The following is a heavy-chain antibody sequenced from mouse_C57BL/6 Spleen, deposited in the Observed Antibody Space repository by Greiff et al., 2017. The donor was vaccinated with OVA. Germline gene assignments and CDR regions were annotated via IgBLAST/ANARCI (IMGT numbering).Heavy chain of an antibody. CDR3: ARSGSEDAMDD. CDR2: ISSGSSTI. CDR1: GFTFSDYG. D-gene: IGHD1-1*01. V-gene: IGHV5-17*01. J-gene: IGHJ4*01. Sequence: EVKLMESGGGLVKPGGSLKLSCAASGFTFSDYGMHWVRQAPEKGLEWVAYISSGSSTIYYADTVKGRFTISRDNAKNTLFLQMTSLRSEDTAMYYCARSGSEDAMDDWGQGTSVTVSS.